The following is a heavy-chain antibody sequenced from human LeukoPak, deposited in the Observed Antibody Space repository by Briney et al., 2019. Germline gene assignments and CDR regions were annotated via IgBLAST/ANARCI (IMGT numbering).Heavy chain of an antibody. CDR2: VNPNSGNT. V-gene: IGHV1-8*01. D-gene: IGHD5-24*01. CDR1: GYTFTSYD. Sequence: ASVKVSCKASGYTFTSYDINWVRQATGQGLEWMGWVNPNSGNTGYAQKFQGRVTMTRNTSISTAYMELSSLRSEDTAVYYCARSLPRKETYNYFPNFDYWGQGTLVTVSS. J-gene: IGHJ4*02. CDR3: ARSLPRKETYNYFPNFDY.